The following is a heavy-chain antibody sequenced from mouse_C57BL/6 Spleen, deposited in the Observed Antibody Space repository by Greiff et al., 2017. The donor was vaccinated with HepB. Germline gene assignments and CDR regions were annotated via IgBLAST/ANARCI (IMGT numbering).Heavy chain of an antibody. CDR3: ARQDYGDV. Sequence: EVKVEESGGGLVKPGGSLKLSCAASGFTFSSYTMSWVRQTPEKRLEWVATISGGGGNTYYPDSVKGRFTISRDNAKNTLYLQMSSLRSEDTALYYCARQDYGDVWGTGTTVTVSS. CDR1: GFTFSSYT. D-gene: IGHD1-1*01. V-gene: IGHV5-9*01. CDR2: ISGGGGNT. J-gene: IGHJ1*03.